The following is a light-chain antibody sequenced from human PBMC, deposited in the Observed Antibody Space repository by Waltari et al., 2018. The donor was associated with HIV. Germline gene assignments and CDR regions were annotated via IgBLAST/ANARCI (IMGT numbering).Light chain of an antibody. CDR1: SSDVGAYNY. Sequence: QSALTQPPSASGSPGQSVTISCTGTSSDVGAYNYVSWFQQHPGKAPKLMIYDVTKPPSGVPDRFSGSKSGNTASLTVAGLHADDEADYYCASHAGSKDVFGGGTRLTVL. J-gene: IGLJ2*01. CDR2: DVT. CDR3: ASHAGSKDV. V-gene: IGLV2-8*01.